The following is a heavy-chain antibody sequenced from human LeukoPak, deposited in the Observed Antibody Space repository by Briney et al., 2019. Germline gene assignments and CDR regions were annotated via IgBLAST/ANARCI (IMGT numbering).Heavy chain of an antibody. Sequence: GGSLRLSCAASGFTFSSYAMSWVRQAPGEGLEWVSAISGSGGSTYYADSVKGRFTISRDNSKNTLYLQMNSLRAEDTAVYYCAKLHPEGYVLRLLEWLLRSFDYWGQGTLVTVSS. V-gene: IGHV3-23*01. J-gene: IGHJ4*02. D-gene: IGHD3-3*01. CDR3: AKLHPEGYVLRLLEWLLRSFDY. CDR1: GFTFSSYA. CDR2: ISGSGGST.